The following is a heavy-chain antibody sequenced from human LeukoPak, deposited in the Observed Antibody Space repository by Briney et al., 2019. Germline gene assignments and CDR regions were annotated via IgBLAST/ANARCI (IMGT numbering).Heavy chain of an antibody. D-gene: IGHD2-2*01. CDR2: ISSSGSTI. Sequence: PGGSLRLSCAASGFTFSDYYMSWIRQAPGKGLEWVSYISSSGSTIYYADSVKGRFTISRDNAKNSLYLQMNSLRAEDTAVYYCARVLGYCSSTSCQYYFDYWGQGTLVTVSS. CDR1: GFTFSDYY. CDR3: ARVLGYCSSTSCQYYFDY. J-gene: IGHJ4*02. V-gene: IGHV3-11*01.